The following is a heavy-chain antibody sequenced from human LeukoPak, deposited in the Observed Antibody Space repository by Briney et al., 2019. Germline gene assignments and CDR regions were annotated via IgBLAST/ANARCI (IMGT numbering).Heavy chain of an antibody. CDR2: ISGSGGST. Sequence: GGSLRLSCAASGFTFSSYAMSWIRQAPGKGLEWVSAISGSGGSTYYADSVKGRFTISRDNSKNTLYLQMNSLRAEDTAVYYCAKHTGVAVAGRLIDYWGQGTLVTVSS. CDR3: AKHTGVAVAGRLIDY. D-gene: IGHD6-19*01. CDR1: GFTFSSYA. J-gene: IGHJ4*02. V-gene: IGHV3-23*01.